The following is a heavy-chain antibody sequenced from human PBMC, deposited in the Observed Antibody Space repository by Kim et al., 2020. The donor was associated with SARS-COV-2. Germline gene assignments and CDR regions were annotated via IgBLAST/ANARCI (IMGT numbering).Heavy chain of an antibody. D-gene: IGHD6-13*01. CDR1: GGSISSYY. J-gene: IGHJ6*03. CDR3: AGYSSLHYYYYYMDV. CDR2: IYYSGST. V-gene: IGHV4-59*01. Sequence: SETLSLTCTVSGGSISSYYWSWIRQPPGKGLEWIGYIYYSGSTNYNPSLKSRVTISVDTSKNQFSLKLSSVTAADTAVYYCAGYSSLHYYYYYMDVWGKGTTVTVSS.